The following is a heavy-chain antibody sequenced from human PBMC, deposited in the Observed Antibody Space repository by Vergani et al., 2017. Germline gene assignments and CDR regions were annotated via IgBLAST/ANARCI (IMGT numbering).Heavy chain of an antibody. Sequence: EVQLVESGGGLVQPGGSLRLSCAASGFTFSSYAMSWVRQAPGKGLEWVSAISGSGGSTYYADSVKGRFTISRDNSKNTLYLQMNSLRAEDTAVYYCARELASSSSVGGDWFDPWGQGTLVTVSS. CDR1: GFTFSSYA. J-gene: IGHJ5*02. D-gene: IGHD6-6*01. V-gene: IGHV3-23*04. CDR3: ARELASSSSVGGDWFDP. CDR2: ISGSGGST.